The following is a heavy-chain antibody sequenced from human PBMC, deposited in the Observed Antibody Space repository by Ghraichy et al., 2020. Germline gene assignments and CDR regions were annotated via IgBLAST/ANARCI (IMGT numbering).Heavy chain of an antibody. Sequence: SQTLSLTCAISGDSVPTNSAAWNWIRQSPSRGLEWLGRTYYRSKWSTDYALSVKSRIIINPDTSKNQFSLQLNSVTPEDTAVYYCARVGQLWDSFPSWGQGTLVTVSS. V-gene: IGHV6-1*01. CDR3: ARVGQLWDSFPS. CDR1: GDSVPTNSAA. J-gene: IGHJ4*02. D-gene: IGHD5-18*01. CDR2: TYYRSKWST.